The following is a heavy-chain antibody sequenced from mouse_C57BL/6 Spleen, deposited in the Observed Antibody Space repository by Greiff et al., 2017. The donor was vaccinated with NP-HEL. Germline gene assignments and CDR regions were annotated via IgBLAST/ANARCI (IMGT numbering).Heavy chain of an antibody. J-gene: IGHJ3*01. Sequence: VQLQQSGAELVKPGASVKMSCKASGYTFTSYWITWVKQRPGQGLEWIGDIYPGSGSTNYNEKFKSKATLTVDTSSSTAYMQLSSLTSEDSAVYYCARDSNYEAWFAYWGQGTLVTVSA. V-gene: IGHV1-55*01. D-gene: IGHD2-5*01. CDR2: IYPGSGST. CDR3: ARDSNYEAWFAY. CDR1: GYTFTSYW.